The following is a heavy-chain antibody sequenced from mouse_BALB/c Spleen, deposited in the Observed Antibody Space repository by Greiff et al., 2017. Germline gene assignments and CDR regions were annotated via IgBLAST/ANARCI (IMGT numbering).Heavy chain of an antibody. J-gene: IGHJ3*01. D-gene: IGHD2-10*02. Sequence: QVQLQQSGAELAKPGASVKMSCKASGYTFTSYWMHWVKQRPGQGLEWIGYINPSTGYTEYNQKFKDKATLTADKSSSTAYMQLSSLTSEDSAVYYCARGGYGNSPAWFAYWGQGTLVTVSA. CDR2: INPSTGYT. CDR3: ARGGYGNSPAWFAY. V-gene: IGHV1-7*01. CDR1: GYTFTSYW.